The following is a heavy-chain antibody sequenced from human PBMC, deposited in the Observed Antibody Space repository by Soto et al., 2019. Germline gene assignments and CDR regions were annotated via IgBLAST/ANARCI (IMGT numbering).Heavy chain of an antibody. CDR3: ARGPPPIVVVTARGHNWFDP. CDR2: INPNSGGT. CDR1: GYTFTGYY. D-gene: IGHD2-21*02. J-gene: IGHJ5*02. V-gene: IGHV1-2*04. Sequence: GDSVKVSCRASGYTFTGYYMHWVRQAPGQGLEWMGWINPNSGGTNYAQKFQGWVTMTRDTSISTAYMELSRLRSDDTAVYYCARGPPPIVVVTARGHNWFDPWGQGTLVTVS.